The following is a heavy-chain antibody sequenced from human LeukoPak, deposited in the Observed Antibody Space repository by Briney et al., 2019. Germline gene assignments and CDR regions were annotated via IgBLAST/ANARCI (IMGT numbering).Heavy chain of an antibody. J-gene: IGHJ4*02. Sequence: SETLSPTCTVSGGSISGYYWNWIRQPAGKGLEWIGRMHTSGSTNHNPSLKSRITMSVDRSKNQFSLKLSSVTAADTAVYYCVRDSGSGWYDYWGQGTLVTASS. V-gene: IGHV4-4*07. CDR3: VRDSGSGWYDY. CDR1: GGSISGYY. D-gene: IGHD6-19*01. CDR2: MHTSGST.